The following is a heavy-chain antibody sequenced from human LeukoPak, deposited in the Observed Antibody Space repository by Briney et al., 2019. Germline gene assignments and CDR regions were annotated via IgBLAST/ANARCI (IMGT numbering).Heavy chain of an antibody. V-gene: IGHV3-23*01. CDR1: GFTFSSYA. Sequence: GGSLRLSCEASGFTFSSYAMSWVRQAPGTGLEWVSGIIDSGDITYHANSVKGRFTISRDNSKNTLYLQMNSLRAEDTAVYYCAKLGGQEVYNYYVGVWGKGTTVAVSS. CDR3: AKLGGQEVYNYYVGV. CDR2: IIDSGDIT. J-gene: IGHJ6*03. D-gene: IGHD3-16*01.